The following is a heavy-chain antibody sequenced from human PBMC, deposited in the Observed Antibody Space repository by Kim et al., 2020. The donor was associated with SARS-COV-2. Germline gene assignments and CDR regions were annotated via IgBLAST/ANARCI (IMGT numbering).Heavy chain of an antibody. CDR2: IRSKANSYAT. D-gene: IGHD6-19*01. V-gene: IGHV3-73*01. CDR1: GFTLSGST. J-gene: IGHJ3*02. CDR3: ARVNPIAGGWYDAFDI. Sequence: GGSLRLSCAASGFTLSGSTVHWVRQASGKGLEWVGRIRSKANSYATAYAASVKNRFTISRDDSKNTAYLQMNSLKTEDTAAYYCARVNPIAGGWYDAFDI.